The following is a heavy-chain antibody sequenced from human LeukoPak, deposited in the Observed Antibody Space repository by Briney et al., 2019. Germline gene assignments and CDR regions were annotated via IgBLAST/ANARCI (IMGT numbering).Heavy chain of an antibody. V-gene: IGHV1-46*01. CDR2: INPSRGST. CDR3: ARVYRDCRITSCYNDAFDI. CDR1: GYTFTNYF. Sequence: ASVKVFCKASGYTFTNYFMHWVRQAPGQGLEWMGVINPSRGSTNYAQKFQGRVTMTRDTSTSTVYMELSSLRSEDTAVYYCARVYRDCRITSCYNDAFDIWGQGTMVIVSS. D-gene: IGHD2-2*01. J-gene: IGHJ3*02.